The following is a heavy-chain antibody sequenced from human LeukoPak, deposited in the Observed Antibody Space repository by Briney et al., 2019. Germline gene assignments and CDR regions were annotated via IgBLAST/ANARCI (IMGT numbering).Heavy chain of an antibody. D-gene: IGHD6-19*01. CDR1: GFTFSSYA. V-gene: IGHV3-30-3*01. CDR3: AIDPWYSSAWDIDY. CDR2: ISYDGSNT. Sequence: PGGSLTLSCGASGFTFSSYAMPWVRQAPGKGLEWVAVISYDGSNTYYADSVKGRFTISRDNSKNTLYVQMNSLRPEGTAVYYCAIDPWYSSAWDIDYWGQGTLVTVAS. J-gene: IGHJ4*02.